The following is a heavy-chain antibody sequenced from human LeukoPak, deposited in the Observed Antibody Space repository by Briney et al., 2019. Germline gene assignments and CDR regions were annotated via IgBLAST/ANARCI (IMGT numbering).Heavy chain of an antibody. J-gene: IGHJ5*02. Sequence: GGSLRLSCAASGFTFSNYEMNWVRQAPGKGLEWVSFISSSGSHTFYAESVKGRFTISRDNAKNSLYLQMNSLRAEDTALYYCARDLLAEYCSGGSCPRAAGFDPWGQGTLVTVSS. CDR3: ARDLLAEYCSGGSCPRAAGFDP. CDR2: ISSSGSHT. V-gene: IGHV3-48*03. D-gene: IGHD2-15*01. CDR1: GFTFSNYE.